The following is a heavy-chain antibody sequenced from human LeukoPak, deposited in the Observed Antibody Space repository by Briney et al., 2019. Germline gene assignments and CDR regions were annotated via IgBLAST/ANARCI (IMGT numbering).Heavy chain of an antibody. CDR2: INAGNGNT. D-gene: IGHD6-13*01. CDR1: GYTFTSYA. J-gene: IGHJ6*04. Sequence: GASVKVSCKASGYTFTSYAMHWVRQAPGQRLEWMGWINAGNGNTKYSQKFQGRVTITRDTSASTAYVELSSLRSEDTAVYYCARGASSSWYYYGMDVWGKGTTVTVSS. CDR3: ARGASSSWYYYGMDV. V-gene: IGHV1-3*01.